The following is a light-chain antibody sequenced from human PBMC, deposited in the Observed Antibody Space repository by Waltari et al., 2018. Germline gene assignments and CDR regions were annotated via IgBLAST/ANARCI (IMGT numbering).Light chain of an antibody. CDR2: DVS. Sequence: QSALAQPAPVSGSPGRSITIPCTGTASALGAYNNLPWYQQHPGIAPKPLLYDVSDRPSGVSDRFSVSKSGKTASLTISGLQPEDAADYYCSSYTRRNTVIFGGGTKLTVV. J-gene: IGLJ2*01. CDR1: ASALGAYNN. V-gene: IGLV2-14*03. CDR3: SSYTRRNTVI.